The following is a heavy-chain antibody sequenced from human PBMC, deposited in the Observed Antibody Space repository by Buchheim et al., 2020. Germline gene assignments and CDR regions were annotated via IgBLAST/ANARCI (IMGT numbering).Heavy chain of an antibody. Sequence: QVQLQESGPGLVKPSETLSLTCTVSGGSISSYYWSWIRQPPGKGLEWIGYIYYSGSTNYNPSLKSRVTISVDTSKNQFSLKLSSVTAADTAVYYCARDSTVVTASYFDYWGQGTL. CDR3: ARDSTVVTASYFDY. CDR2: IYYSGST. V-gene: IGHV4-59*01. CDR1: GGSISSYY. D-gene: IGHD4-23*01. J-gene: IGHJ4*02.